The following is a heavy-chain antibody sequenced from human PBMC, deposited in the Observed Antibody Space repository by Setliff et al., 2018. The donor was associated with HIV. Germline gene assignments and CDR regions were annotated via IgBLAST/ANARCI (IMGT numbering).Heavy chain of an antibody. V-gene: IGHV4-39*01. CDR3: ARLSGGMVPNY. J-gene: IGHJ4*02. D-gene: IGHD3-10*01. CDR2: IYHTGIT. Sequence: SETLSLTCTVSGGSLTRTPYYWGWIRQPPGKGLEWIGSIYHTGITYDNPSLKSRVTISVDTSKNQISLRLSSVTAADTAVYYCARLSGGMVPNYWGQGTLVTVSS. CDR1: GGSLTRTPYY.